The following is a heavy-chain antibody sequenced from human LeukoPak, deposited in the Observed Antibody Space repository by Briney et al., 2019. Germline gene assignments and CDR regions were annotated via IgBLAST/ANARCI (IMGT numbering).Heavy chain of an antibody. V-gene: IGHV3-13*01. CDR3: ARGVSYYYDNSGHPGWYFDL. CDR2: IRTTGDT. J-gene: IGHJ2*01. Sequence: PGGSLRLSRAVSGFTFNYYDMHWVRQAPGKRLEWVSAIRTTGDTHYPDSVKGRFAMSREDAKNSVHLQMNTLRAGDTAVYYCARGVSYYYDNSGHPGWYFDLWGRGTLVTVSS. CDR1: GFTFNYYD. D-gene: IGHD3-22*01.